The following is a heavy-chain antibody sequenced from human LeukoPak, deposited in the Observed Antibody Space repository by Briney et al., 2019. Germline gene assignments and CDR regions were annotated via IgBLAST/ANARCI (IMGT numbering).Heavy chain of an antibody. CDR3: ARDLATITSPRFDY. V-gene: IGHV1-69*13. Sequence: AASVKVSCKASGGTFSSYAISWVRQAPGQGLEWMGGIIPIFGTANYAQKFQGRVTITADESTSTAYMELSSLRSEDTAVYYCARDLATITSPRFDYWGQGTLATVSS. J-gene: IGHJ4*02. D-gene: IGHD5-24*01. CDR1: GGTFSSYA. CDR2: IIPIFGTA.